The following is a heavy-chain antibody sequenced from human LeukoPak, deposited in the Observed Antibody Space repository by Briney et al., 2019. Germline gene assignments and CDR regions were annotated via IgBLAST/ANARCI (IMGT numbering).Heavy chain of an antibody. J-gene: IGHJ4*02. Sequence: GGSLRLSCAASGFTVSNNDMTWVRQAPGRGLECVSVTYSGGSTYYGDSVKGRFTISRDNSKNTLYLQMSSLRAEDTAVYYCAKAGPGGASLYFWGQGTLVTVSS. CDR2: TYSGGST. CDR3: AKAGPGGASLYF. D-gene: IGHD1-26*01. V-gene: IGHV3-53*05. CDR1: GFTVSNND.